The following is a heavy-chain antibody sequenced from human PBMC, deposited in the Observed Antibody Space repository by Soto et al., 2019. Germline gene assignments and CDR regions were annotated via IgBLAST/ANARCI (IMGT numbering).Heavy chain of an antibody. Sequence: QVQLVQSGAEVKKPGASVKVSCKASGYTFTSYDINWVRQATGQWLEWMGWMNPNSGNTGYAQKFQGRVTMTRNTSISTAYMELSSLRSEDTAVYYCATAVAAPHFYYYGMDVWGQGTTVTVSS. D-gene: IGHD2-15*01. CDR1: GYTFTSYD. J-gene: IGHJ6*02. V-gene: IGHV1-8*01. CDR3: ATAVAAPHFYYYGMDV. CDR2: MNPNSGNT.